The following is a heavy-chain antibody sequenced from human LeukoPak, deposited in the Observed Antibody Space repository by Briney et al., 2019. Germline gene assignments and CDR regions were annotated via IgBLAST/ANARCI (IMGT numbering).Heavy chain of an antibody. Sequence: ASVKVSCKASGYTFTNYGISWVRQAPGQGLEWMGWISVYNGDTNYAQKLQGRVTMTTDTSTSTAYMEVGSLRSDDTAVYFCARVEGPSIFGVIDYWGQGTLVTISS. V-gene: IGHV1-18*01. J-gene: IGHJ4*02. D-gene: IGHD3-3*01. CDR2: ISVYNGDT. CDR1: GYTFTNYG. CDR3: ARVEGPSIFGVIDY.